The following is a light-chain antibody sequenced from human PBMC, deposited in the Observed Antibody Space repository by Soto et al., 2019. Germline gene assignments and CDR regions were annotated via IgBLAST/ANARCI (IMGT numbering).Light chain of an antibody. J-gene: IGKJ3*01. V-gene: IGKV3-15*01. Sequence: IVLTHSPGTLSVSPGERVILSCRASQTLRNKLAWYQQKPGQAPRLLIYGVFNRTTGIPARFSGSGSVTVFTNTNKFLHSEDFATYYYQQHNALPLAFGPGTKLDLK. CDR2: GVF. CDR3: QQHNALPLA. CDR1: QTLRNK.